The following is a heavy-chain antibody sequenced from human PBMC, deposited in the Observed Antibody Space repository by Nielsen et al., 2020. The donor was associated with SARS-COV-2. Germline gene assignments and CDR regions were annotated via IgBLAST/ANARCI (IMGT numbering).Heavy chain of an antibody. CDR1: GFNFSGCW. Sequence: GESLKISCAASGFNFSGCWMHWVRQAPGKGLVWVSRINSDGSSTSYADSVKGRFTISRDNAKNTLYLQMNSLRAEDTAVYYCVRGLQVPNGLAHRWGQGTLVTVSS. J-gene: IGHJ4*02. CDR3: VRGLQVPNGLAHR. CDR2: INSDGSST. V-gene: IGHV3-74*01. D-gene: IGHD3-16*01.